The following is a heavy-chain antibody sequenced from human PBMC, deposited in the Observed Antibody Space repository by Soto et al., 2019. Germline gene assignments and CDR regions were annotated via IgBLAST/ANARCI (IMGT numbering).Heavy chain of an antibody. V-gene: IGHV4-30-4*01. CDR1: GGSISSGYYY. D-gene: IGHD2-15*01. Sequence: KASETLSLTCSVSGGSISSGYYYWSWIRQPPGKGLEWIGNIYYSGNTYYNPSLKSRLIISIDTSKNQFSLKVGSVTAADTAVYYCARECPQYCSCGSCYQSACYGMDVWGQGTTVTVSS. CDR3: ARECPQYCSCGSCYQSACYGMDV. J-gene: IGHJ6*02. CDR2: IYYSGNT.